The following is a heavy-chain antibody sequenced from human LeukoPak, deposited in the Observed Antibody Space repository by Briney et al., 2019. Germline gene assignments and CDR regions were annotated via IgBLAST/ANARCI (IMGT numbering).Heavy chain of an antibody. D-gene: IGHD6-19*01. CDR1: GGSISSYY. CDR2: IYTSGST. J-gene: IGHJ5*02. V-gene: IGHV4-4*07. CDR3: ARDNPDSSGWYFRYNWFDP. Sequence: PSETLSLTCTVSGGSISSYYWSWIRQPAGKGLEWIGRIYTSGSTNYNPSLKSRVTMSVDTSKNQFSLKLSSVTAADTAVYYCARDNPDSSGWYFRYNWFDPWGQGTLVTVSS.